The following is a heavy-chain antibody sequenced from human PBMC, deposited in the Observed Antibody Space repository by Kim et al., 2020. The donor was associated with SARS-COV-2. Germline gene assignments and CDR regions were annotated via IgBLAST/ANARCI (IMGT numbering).Heavy chain of an antibody. CDR3: ARVASSIAVAVAFDP. V-gene: IGHV4-59*01. CDR1: GGSISSYY. Sequence: SETLSLTCTVSGGSISSYYWSWIRQPPGKGLEWIGYIYYSGSTNYNPSLKSRVTISVDTSKNQFSLKLSSETAADTAVYYCARVASSIAVAVAFDPWGQGTLVTVSS. CDR2: IYYSGST. J-gene: IGHJ5*02. D-gene: IGHD6-19*01.